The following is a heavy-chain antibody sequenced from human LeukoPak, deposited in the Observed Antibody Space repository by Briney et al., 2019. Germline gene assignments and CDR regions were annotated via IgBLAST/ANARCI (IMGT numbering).Heavy chain of an antibody. D-gene: IGHD4-17*01. Sequence: PSETLSLTCTVSGGSISSYYWSWIRQPPGKGLEWIGYIYYSGSTYYNPSLKSRVTISVDTSKNQFSLKLSSVTAADTAVYYCARGTTVTAEGAFDIWGQGTVVTVSS. CDR3: ARGTTVTAEGAFDI. J-gene: IGHJ3*02. CDR1: GGSISSYY. CDR2: IYYSGST. V-gene: IGHV4-59*08.